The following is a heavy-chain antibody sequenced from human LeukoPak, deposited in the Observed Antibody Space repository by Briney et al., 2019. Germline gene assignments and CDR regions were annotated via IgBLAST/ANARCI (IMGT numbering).Heavy chain of an antibody. J-gene: IGHJ3*02. CDR3: ARDMERWLQIGAFDI. CDR2: ISYDGSNK. V-gene: IGHV3-30*04. Sequence: GGSLRLSCAASGFTFSSYAMHWVREAPGKGLEWVAVISYDGSNKYYADSVKGRFTISRDNSKNTLYLQMNSLRAEDTAVYYCARDMERWLQIGAFDIWGQGTMVTVSS. D-gene: IGHD5-24*01. CDR1: GFTFSSYA.